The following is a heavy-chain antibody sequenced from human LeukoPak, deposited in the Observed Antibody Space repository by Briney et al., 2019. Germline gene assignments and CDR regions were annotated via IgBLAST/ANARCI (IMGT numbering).Heavy chain of an antibody. J-gene: IGHJ4*02. CDR3: ARRVTHSWYYFDY. D-gene: IGHD6-13*01. CDR1: GWNFTRYW. Sequence: PGESLKISCQGSGWNFTRYWSGWVRQMPGKGLEWMGIIYPGDSDTRYSPSFQGQVTISADKSNSTAYLQWRSLNASDTAIYYCARRVTHSWYYFDYWGQGTLVTVSS. V-gene: IGHV5-51*01. CDR2: IYPGDSDT.